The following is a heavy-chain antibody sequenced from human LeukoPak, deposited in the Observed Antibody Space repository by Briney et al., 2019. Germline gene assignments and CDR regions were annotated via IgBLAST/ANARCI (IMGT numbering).Heavy chain of an antibody. D-gene: IGHD6-25*01. CDR3: AKSRWIAAGPFDY. CDR2: MFSGGST. CDR1: GFPVSSNF. J-gene: IGHJ4*02. Sequence: GGSLRLSCAVSGFPVSSNFMSWVRQAPGKGLQSVSIMFSGGSTDYADSVRGRFSISRDTSQNTVSLQMNSLRVEDTAIFYCAKSRWIAAGPFDYWGQGPLVTVSS. V-gene: IGHV3-53*01.